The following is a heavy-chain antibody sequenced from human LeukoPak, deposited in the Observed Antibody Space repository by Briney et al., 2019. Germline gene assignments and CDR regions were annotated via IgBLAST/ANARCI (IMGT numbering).Heavy chain of an antibody. Sequence: LGESLKISCKGSGYSFTSYWIGWVRQMPGKGLEWMGIIYPGDSDTRYSPSFEGQVTISADKSISTAYLQWSTLKASDTAMYYCARLNYYDSRDRATFDYWGQGTLVTVSS. CDR1: GYSFTSYW. CDR3: ARLNYYDSRDRATFDY. J-gene: IGHJ4*02. V-gene: IGHV5-51*01. CDR2: IYPGDSDT. D-gene: IGHD3-22*01.